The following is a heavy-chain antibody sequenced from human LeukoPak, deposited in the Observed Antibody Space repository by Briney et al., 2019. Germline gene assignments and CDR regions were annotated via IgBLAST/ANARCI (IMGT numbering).Heavy chain of an antibody. Sequence: SETLSLTCTVSGGSISSYYWSWIRQPPGKGLEWIGYIYYSGSTNYNPSLKSRVTISVDTSKNQFSLKLSSVIAADTAVYYCARSSGSYSPDRYFDYWGQGTLVTVSS. CDR3: ARSSGSYSPDRYFDY. V-gene: IGHV4-59*08. D-gene: IGHD1-26*01. CDR1: GGSISSYY. J-gene: IGHJ4*02. CDR2: IYYSGST.